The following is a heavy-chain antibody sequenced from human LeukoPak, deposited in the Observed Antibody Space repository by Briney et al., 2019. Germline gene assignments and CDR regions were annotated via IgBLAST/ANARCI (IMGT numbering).Heavy chain of an antibody. CDR1: GFTFSDCY. D-gene: IGHD6-19*01. Sequence: GGSLRLSCAASGFTFSDCYMSWIRQAPGKGLEWVSSISSSSSYIYYADSVKGRFTISRDNAKNSLYLQMNSLRAEDTAVYYCASDSVAGVSDYWGQGTLVAVSS. J-gene: IGHJ4*02. CDR3: ASDSVAGVSDY. V-gene: IGHV3-11*06. CDR2: ISSSSSYI.